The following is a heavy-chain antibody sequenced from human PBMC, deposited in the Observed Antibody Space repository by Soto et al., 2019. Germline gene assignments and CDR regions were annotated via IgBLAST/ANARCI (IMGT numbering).Heavy chain of an antibody. D-gene: IGHD3-22*01. CDR3: ARVPYYYDSSGGDY. CDR2: IYPGDSDT. V-gene: IGHV5-51*07. CDR1: GYSFTSYW. J-gene: IGHJ4*02. Sequence: GESLKISCEGSGYSFTSYWIGWAHQMPGKGLEWMGIIYPGDSDTRYSPSFQGQVTISADKSISTAYLQWSSLKASDTAMYYCARVPYYYDSSGGDYWGQGTLVTVSS.